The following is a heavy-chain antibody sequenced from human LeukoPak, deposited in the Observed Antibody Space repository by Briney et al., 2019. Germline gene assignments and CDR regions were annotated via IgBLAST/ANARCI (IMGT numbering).Heavy chain of an antibody. D-gene: IGHD6-13*01. CDR1: GGSISSGGYY. J-gene: IGHJ4*02. Sequence: PSETLSLTCTVSGGSISSGGYYWSWIRQHPGKGLEWIGYIYYSGSTYYNPSLKSRVTISVDTSKNQFSLKLSSVTAADTAVYYCARDGIAAAGTGSSWGQGTLVTVSS. CDR3: ARDGIAAAGTGSS. V-gene: IGHV4-31*03. CDR2: IYYSGST.